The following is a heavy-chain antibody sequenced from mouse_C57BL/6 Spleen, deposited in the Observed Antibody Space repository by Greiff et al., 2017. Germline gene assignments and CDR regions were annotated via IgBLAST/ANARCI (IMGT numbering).Heavy chain of an antibody. J-gene: IGHJ2*01. CDR1: GYTFTSYW. V-gene: IGHV1-50*01. Sequence: QVQLQQPGAELVKPGASVKLSCKASGYTFTSYWMQWVKQRPGQGLEWIGEIDPPDSYTNYNQKFKGKATLTVDTSSSTAYMQLSSLTSEDSAVYYCAREITTVGDYWGQGTTLTVSS. CDR3: AREITTVGDY. D-gene: IGHD1-1*01. CDR2: IDPPDSYT.